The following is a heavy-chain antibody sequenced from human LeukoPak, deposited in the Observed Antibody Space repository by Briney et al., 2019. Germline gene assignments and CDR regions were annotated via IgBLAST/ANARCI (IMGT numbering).Heavy chain of an antibody. V-gene: IGHV3-7*01. CDR2: IKQDGREK. J-gene: IGHJ6*03. D-gene: IGHD3-3*01. Sequence: PAGSLRLSCAASGFTFSSYWMSWVRQAPGKGLEWVANIKQDGREKYYVDSVKGRFTISRDNAKNSLYLQMNSQRAEDTAVYYCARTAVGYDFWSGYFLRQDYYYYYMDVWGKGTTVTVSS. CDR1: GFTFSSYW. CDR3: ARTAVGYDFWSGYFLRQDYYYYYMDV.